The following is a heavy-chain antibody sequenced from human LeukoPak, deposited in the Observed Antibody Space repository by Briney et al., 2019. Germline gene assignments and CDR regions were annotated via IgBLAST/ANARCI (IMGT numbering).Heavy chain of an antibody. CDR1: GGSISSGDYY. Sequence: SQTLSLTCTVSGGSISSGDYYWSWIRQPPGKGLEWIGYIYYSGSTYYNPSLKSRVTISVDTSKNQFSLKLSSVTAADTAVYYCARAGPTYYYGLGSYSMGGTGWFDPWGQGTLVTVSS. CDR3: ARAGPTYYYGLGSYSMGGTGWFDP. CDR2: IYYSGST. D-gene: IGHD3-10*01. V-gene: IGHV4-30-4*01. J-gene: IGHJ5*02.